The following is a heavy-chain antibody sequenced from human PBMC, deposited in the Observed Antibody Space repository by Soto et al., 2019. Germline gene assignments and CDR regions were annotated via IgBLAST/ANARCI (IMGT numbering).Heavy chain of an antibody. CDR2: IYHSGSN. Sequence: SESLSLTCANSGGSISSSNWWSWVRQPPGKGLEWIGEIYHSGSNNYNPSLKSRVTISVDKSKNQFSLKLSSVSAADTAVYYCARGHPITMIVVENWFDPWGQGTLVTVSP. J-gene: IGHJ5*02. D-gene: IGHD3-22*01. CDR3: ARGHPITMIVVENWFDP. CDR1: GGSISSSNW. V-gene: IGHV4-4*02.